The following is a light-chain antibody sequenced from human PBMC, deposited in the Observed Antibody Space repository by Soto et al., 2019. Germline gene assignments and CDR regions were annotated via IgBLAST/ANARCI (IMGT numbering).Light chain of an antibody. CDR1: SSDIGSYNY. CDR2: DGS. Sequence: QSALTQPASVSGSPGQSITISCTGTSSDIGSYNYVSWYQQHPGKAPKLMIYDGSNRPSGVSNRFSGSKSGNTASLTISGLQAEDEADYYCSSYTGGSTPYVFGAGTKLTVL. V-gene: IGLV2-14*01. CDR3: SSYTGGSTPYV. J-gene: IGLJ1*01.